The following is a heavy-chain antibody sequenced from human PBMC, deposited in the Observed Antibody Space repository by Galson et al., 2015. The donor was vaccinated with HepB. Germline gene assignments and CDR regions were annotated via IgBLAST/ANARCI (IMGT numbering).Heavy chain of an antibody. Sequence: LSLTCAVYGGSFSGYYWSWIRQPPGKGLEWIGEVNHSGSTNYNPSLKSRVTISVDTSKNQFSLKLSSVTAADTAVYYCARGAGNRRNWFDPWGQGTLVTVSS. J-gene: IGHJ5*02. CDR2: VNHSGST. CDR3: ARGAGNRRNWFDP. D-gene: IGHD2/OR15-2a*01. V-gene: IGHV4-34*01. CDR1: GGSFSGYY.